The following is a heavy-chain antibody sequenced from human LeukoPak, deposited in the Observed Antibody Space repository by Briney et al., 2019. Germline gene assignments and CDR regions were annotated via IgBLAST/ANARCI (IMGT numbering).Heavy chain of an antibody. CDR3: ARETSLMGYASGLGFNY. V-gene: IGHV4-59*02. CDR1: GGSVSSWY. CDR2: IYDSGNT. Sequence: PSETLSLTCTVSGGSVSSWYWSWIRQPPGKGLEWIGYIYDSGNTKYNPSLKSRVTISIDTPKNQFSLKLTSVTAADTATYYCARETSLMGYASGLGFNYWGQGILLTVSS. D-gene: IGHD6-19*01. J-gene: IGHJ4*02.